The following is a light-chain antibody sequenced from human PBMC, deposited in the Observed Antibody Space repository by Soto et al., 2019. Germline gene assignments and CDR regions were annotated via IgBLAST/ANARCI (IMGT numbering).Light chain of an antibody. CDR2: KAS. J-gene: IGKJ1*01. Sequence: DIQMTQSPSTLSGSVGDRVTITCRASQTISSWLAWYQQKPGKAPKLLIYKASTLKSGVPSRFSGSGSGTELPPTIRRLQNDDFATYHCQHYNSYSEAFGQGNKV. CDR1: QTISSW. CDR3: QHYNSYSEA. V-gene: IGKV1-5*03.